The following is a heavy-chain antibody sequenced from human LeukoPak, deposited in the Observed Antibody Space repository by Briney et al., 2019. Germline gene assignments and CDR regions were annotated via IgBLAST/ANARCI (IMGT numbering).Heavy chain of an antibody. CDR3: ARGEKIAARGPKDY. CDR2: INPNSGGT. V-gene: IGHV1-2*02. J-gene: IGHJ4*02. D-gene: IGHD6-6*01. CDR1: GYTFSDYY. Sequence: ASVKVSCKTSGYTFSDYYIHWIRQAPGQGLEWMGWINPNSGGTNYAQKFQGRVTMTRDTSISTAYMELSRLRSDDTAVYYCARGEKIAARGPKDYWGQGTLVTVSS.